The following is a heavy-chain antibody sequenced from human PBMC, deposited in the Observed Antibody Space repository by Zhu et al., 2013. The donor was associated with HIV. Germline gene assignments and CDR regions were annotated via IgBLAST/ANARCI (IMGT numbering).Heavy chain of an antibody. CDR3: ATRPVYGDYDYYYYYGMDV. J-gene: IGHJ6*02. Sequence: QVQLVQSGAGVKKPGSSVKVSCKASGGTFSSYAISWVRQAPGQGLEWMGGIIPIFGTANYAQKFQGRVTITADESTSTAYMELSSLRSEDTAVYYCATRPVYGDYDYYYYYGMDVWGQGTTVTVSS. CDR2: IIPIFGTA. D-gene: IGHD4-17*01. V-gene: IGHV1-69*12. CDR1: GGTFSSYA.